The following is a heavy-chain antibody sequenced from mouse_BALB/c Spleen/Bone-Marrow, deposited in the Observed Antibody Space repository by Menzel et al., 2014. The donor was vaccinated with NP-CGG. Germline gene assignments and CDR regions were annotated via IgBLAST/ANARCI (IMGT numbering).Heavy chain of an antibody. CDR2: IDSANGNT. J-gene: IGHJ3*01. V-gene: IGHV14-3*02. Sequence: GAELVKPGASVKLSRTAFGFKIKDTYMNWVEQGPEQGLEGIGRIDSANGNTKYDPKFQGKATITADTSSNTAYLQLSSLTSEDTAVYNCANYYYGSSLFAYWGQGTLVTVSA. CDR3: ANYYYGSSLFAY. CDR1: GFKIKDTY. D-gene: IGHD1-1*01.